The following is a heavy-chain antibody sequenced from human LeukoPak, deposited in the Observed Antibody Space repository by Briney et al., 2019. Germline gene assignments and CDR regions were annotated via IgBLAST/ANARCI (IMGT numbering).Heavy chain of an antibody. CDR2: IRSKAYGGTT. V-gene: IGHV3-49*04. CDR3: TREVVAPTINTYYYYMDV. D-gene: IGHD2-15*01. CDR1: GFTFGDYA. Sequence: PGGSLRLSCAASGFTFGDYAMSWVRQAPGKGLEWVGFIRSKAYGGTTEYAASVKGRFTISRDDSKSIAYLQMNSLKTEDTAVYYCTREVVAPTINTYYYYMDVWGKGTTVTVSS. J-gene: IGHJ6*03.